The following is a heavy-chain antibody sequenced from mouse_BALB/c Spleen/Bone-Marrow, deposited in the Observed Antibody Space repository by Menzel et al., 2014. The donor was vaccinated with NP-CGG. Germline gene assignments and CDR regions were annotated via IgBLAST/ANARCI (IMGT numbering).Heavy chain of an antibody. J-gene: IGHJ4*01. Sequence: VQLQQSGPGLVAPSQSLSITCTVSGFSLTDYGVSWIRQPPGKGLEWLGITWGGGITYYNSPLKSRLSISKDNSKSQVFLKMNSLQTDDTAMYYCAKHTGTVVGGIMDYWGQGTSVTVSS. V-gene: IGHV2-6-5*01. CDR2: TWGGGIT. CDR3: AKHTGTVVGGIMDY. CDR1: GFSLTDYG. D-gene: IGHD1-1*01.